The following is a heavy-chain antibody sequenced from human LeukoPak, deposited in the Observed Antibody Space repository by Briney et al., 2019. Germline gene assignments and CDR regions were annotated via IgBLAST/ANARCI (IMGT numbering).Heavy chain of an antibody. J-gene: IGHJ4*02. D-gene: IGHD3-9*01. CDR3: ARVAYPGWALTGKVFDS. V-gene: IGHV1-3*01. Sequence: ASVKVSCKASGYTFTSYVMHWVRQAPGQRLEWMGWINAGNGNTKYSQKFQGRVTITRDTSASTAYMELSSLRSEDTAFYYCARVAYPGWALTGKVFDSWGQGTLVTVSS. CDR1: GYTFTSYV. CDR2: INAGNGNT.